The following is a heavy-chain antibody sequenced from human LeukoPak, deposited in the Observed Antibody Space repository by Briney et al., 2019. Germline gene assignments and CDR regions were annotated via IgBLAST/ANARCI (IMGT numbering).Heavy chain of an antibody. D-gene: IGHD3-10*01. CDR2: IYYSGST. V-gene: IGHV4-59*08. Sequence: PSETLSLTCTVSGGSISSYYWSWIRQPPGKGMEWIGYIYYSGSTNYNPSHKSRVTISVDTSKNQFSLKLSSVTAADTAVYYCAGLWFGREEDIWGQGTMVTVSS. CDR3: AGLWFGREEDI. CDR1: GGSISSYY. J-gene: IGHJ3*02.